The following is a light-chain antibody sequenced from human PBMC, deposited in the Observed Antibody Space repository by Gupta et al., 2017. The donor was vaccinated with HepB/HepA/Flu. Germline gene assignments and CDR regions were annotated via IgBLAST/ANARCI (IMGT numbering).Light chain of an antibody. CDR3: QHKDSSPRT. CDR1: QGISSY. J-gene: IGKJ1*01. CDR2: AAS. V-gene: IGKV1-8*01. Sequence: AIRMTQSPSSFSASTGDRVTITFRASQGISSYLAWYQQKPGKAPKLLIYAASTWKSGVPSRFSGSGSGTDFTLTISGRQSEDFATYYCQHKDSSPRTFGQGTKVEIK.